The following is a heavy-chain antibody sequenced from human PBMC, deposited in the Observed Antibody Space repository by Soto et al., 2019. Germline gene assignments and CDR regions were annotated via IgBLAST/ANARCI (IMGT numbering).Heavy chain of an antibody. CDR1: GGSMTNSDYD. J-gene: IGHJ5*02. D-gene: IGHD3-16*01. CDR3: ARRPRLYVFLDP. CDR2: IYYDGGT. V-gene: IGHV4-39*02. Sequence: SETLSLTCAVSGGSMTNSDYDWDWIRRPPGEGLEWIGTIYYDGGTYYNPSLKSRVTMSVDTSKNHFSMRLTSVTAADTAVYYCARRPRLYVFLDPWGRETLVTVSS.